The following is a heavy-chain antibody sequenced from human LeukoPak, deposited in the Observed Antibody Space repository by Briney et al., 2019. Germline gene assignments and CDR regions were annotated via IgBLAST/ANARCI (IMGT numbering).Heavy chain of an antibody. CDR2: ISWDDDK. CDR1: GFSLTSSGDA. D-gene: IGHD6-13*01. Sequence: SGPTLVKPTQTLTLTCTFSGFSLTSSGDAVAWIRQPPGKALEWLALISWDDDKRHSPSLKNRLTITKDTSKKQVVLTMTNMDPVDTATYYCAHRGIAAATYYFDYWGQGTLVTVSS. V-gene: IGHV2-5*02. J-gene: IGHJ4*02. CDR3: AHRGIAAATYYFDY.